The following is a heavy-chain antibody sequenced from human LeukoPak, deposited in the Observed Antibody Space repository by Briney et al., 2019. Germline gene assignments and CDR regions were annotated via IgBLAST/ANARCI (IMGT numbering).Heavy chain of an antibody. CDR3: ARGVHFRAFDY. V-gene: IGHV3-30*01. J-gene: IGHJ4*02. CDR2: ISYDGSNK. Sequence: GGSLRLSCAASGFTFGSYAMNWVRQAPGKGLEWVTVISYDGSNKYYGDSVKGRFTISRDNSKNTLYLQMNSLRPEDTAVYYCARGVHFRAFDYWGQGTLVTVSS. CDR1: GFTFGSYA.